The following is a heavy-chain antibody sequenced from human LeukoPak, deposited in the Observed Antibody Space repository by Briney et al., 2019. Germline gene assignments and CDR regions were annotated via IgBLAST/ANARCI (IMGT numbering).Heavy chain of an antibody. V-gene: IGHV3-9*01. CDR3: AKGNHDYGDYAPHFDL. CDR2: ISWNSGSI. D-gene: IGHD4-17*01. Sequence: GGSLRLSCAASGFTFDDYAMHWVRQAPGKGLEWVSGISWNSGSIGYADSVKGRFTISRDNAKNSLYLQMNSLRAEDTALYYCAKGNHDYGDYAPHFDLWGRGTLVTVSS. J-gene: IGHJ2*01. CDR1: GFTFDDYA.